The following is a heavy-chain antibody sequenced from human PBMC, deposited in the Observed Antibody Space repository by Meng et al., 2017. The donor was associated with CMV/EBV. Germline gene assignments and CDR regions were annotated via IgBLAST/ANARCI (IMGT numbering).Heavy chain of an antibody. CDR3: AKESINADPNKGSYYYGMDV. J-gene: IGHJ6*02. D-gene: IGHD1/OR15-1a*01. CDR1: GFTFSSYG. Sequence: GESLKISCAASGFTFSSYGMHWVRQAPGKGLEWVAVIWYDGSNKYYADSVKGRFTISRDNSKNTLYLQMNSLRAEDTAVYYCAKESINADPNKGSYYYGMDVWGQGTTVTVSS. CDR2: IWYDGSNK. V-gene: IGHV3-33*06.